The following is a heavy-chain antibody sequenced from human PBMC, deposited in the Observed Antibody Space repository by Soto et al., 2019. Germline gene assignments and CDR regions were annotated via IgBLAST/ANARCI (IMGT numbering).Heavy chain of an antibody. V-gene: IGHV4-59*01. Sequence: SGTLSLTWPVSGGSITGYYWNWIRQPPGKGLEWIGCIYFTGAANYNPSLKSRVTMSVDTSKNQFSLKLTSVTAADTAVYYCARERTPRTGFDYWGQGTLVTVS. D-gene: IGHD1-1*01. CDR3: ARERTPRTGFDY. CDR1: GGSITGYY. CDR2: IYFTGAA. J-gene: IGHJ4*02.